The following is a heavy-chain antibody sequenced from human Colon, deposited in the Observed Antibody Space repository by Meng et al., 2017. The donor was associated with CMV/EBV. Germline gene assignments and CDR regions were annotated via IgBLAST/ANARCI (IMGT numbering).Heavy chain of an antibody. CDR2: ISWNGDDT. D-gene: IGHD3-3*01. CDR3: ARFLGNGWYDP. CDR1: GFIFGDHP. V-gene: IGHV3-9*01. Sequence: GGSLRLSCVASGFIFGDHPMHWVRQVPGKGPEWVSGISWNGDDTDYAESVKGRFTISRDNAKDSLYLQMNSLRVDDTGVYYCARFLGNGWYDPWGQGTQVTVSS. J-gene: IGHJ5*02.